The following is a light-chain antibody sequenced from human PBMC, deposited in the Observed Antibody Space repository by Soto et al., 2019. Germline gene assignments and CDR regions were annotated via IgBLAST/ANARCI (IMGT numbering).Light chain of an antibody. V-gene: IGKV1-39*01. CDR3: QQSYSTPPLT. CDR1: QSISSY. Sequence: DIQMNQSPSSLSASVGDRVTITCRASQSISSYLNWYQQKPGKAPKLLIYAASSLQSGVPSRFSGSGSGTDFTLTISSLLPEDFATYYCQQSYSTPPLTFGGGTKVEIK. CDR2: AAS. J-gene: IGKJ4*01.